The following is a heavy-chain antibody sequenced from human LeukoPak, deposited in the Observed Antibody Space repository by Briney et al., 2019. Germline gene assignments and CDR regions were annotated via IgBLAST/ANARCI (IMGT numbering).Heavy chain of an antibody. J-gene: IGHJ6*03. CDR3: TRGIGYASFYHHHYMGG. CDR1: GGSISGSRYH. D-gene: IGHD2-2*01. CDR2: MHYSGST. Sequence: SETLSLTCTVSGGSISGSRYHRGWIRQPPGKGLEWIGSMHYSGSTYYNPSLKSRVTISVDTSKNQFSLNLSSVTAAVTAVYFCTRGIGYASFYHHHYMGGWGKGTTVTVSS. V-gene: IGHV4-39*01.